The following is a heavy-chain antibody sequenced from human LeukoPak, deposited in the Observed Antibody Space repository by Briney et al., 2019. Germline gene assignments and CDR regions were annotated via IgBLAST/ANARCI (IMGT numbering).Heavy chain of an antibody. D-gene: IGHD1-26*01. V-gene: IGHV3-48*02. CDR3: ARDEGAGARVY. CDR1: GFTFTSSS. Sequence: GGSLRLSCAASGFTFTSSSMNWGRQAPGKGLEWLSYISSSSTIYYADSVKGRFTISRDNARNSLYLQMNSLRDEDTAVYYCARDEGAGARVYWGQGTLVTVSS. J-gene: IGHJ4*02. CDR2: ISSSSTI.